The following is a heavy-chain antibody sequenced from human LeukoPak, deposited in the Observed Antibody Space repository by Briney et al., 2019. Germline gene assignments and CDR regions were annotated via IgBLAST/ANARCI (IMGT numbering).Heavy chain of an antibody. V-gene: IGHV4-39*07. CDR2: IYYSGST. J-gene: IGHJ4*02. Sequence: PSETLSLTCTVSGRSISSSSYYWGWIRQPPGKGLEWIGSIYYSGSTYYNPSLKSRVTISVDTSKNQFSLKLSSVTAADTAVYYCARRKWLRGKYYFDYWGQGTLVTVSS. CDR3: ARRKWLRGKYYFDY. CDR1: GRSISSSSYY. D-gene: IGHD5-12*01.